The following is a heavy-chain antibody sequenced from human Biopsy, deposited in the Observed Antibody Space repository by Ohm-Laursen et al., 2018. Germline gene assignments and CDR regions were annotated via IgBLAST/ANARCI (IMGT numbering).Heavy chain of an antibody. D-gene: IGHD4-23*01. CDR2: ISHTGYT. CDR1: GGSFTGHY. Sequence: SDTLSLTCAVSGGSFTGHYWTWIRQPPGKGLEWIGHISHTGYTSYKSSLKSRVTISLDTSRKHFSLRLTSLAAADTAVYYCARVSNEYGGLYFPHWGQGTLVTVSS. CDR3: ARVSNEYGGLYFPH. J-gene: IGHJ1*01. V-gene: IGHV4-59*11.